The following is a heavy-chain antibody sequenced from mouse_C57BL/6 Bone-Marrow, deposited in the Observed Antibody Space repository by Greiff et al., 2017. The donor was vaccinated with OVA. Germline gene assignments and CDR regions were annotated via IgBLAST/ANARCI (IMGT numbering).Heavy chain of an antibody. J-gene: IGHJ3*01. CDR3: ARDFRRGAWFAY. CDR2: ISDGGSYT. CDR1: GFTFSSYA. V-gene: IGHV5-4*01. Sequence: EVMLVESGGGLVKPGGSLKLSCAASGFTFSSYAMSWVRQTPEKRLEWVATISDGGSYTYYPDNVKGRFTISRDNAKNNLYLQMSHLKSEDTAMYYCARDFRRGAWFAYWGQGTLVTVSA.